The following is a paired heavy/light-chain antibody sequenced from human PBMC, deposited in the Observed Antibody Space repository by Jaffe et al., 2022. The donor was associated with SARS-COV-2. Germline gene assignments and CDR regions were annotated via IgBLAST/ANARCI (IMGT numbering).Heavy chain of an antibody. D-gene: IGHD3-22*01. CDR1: GFTFGDYA. CDR2: IRSKTYGGTA. Sequence: EVQLVESGGGLVQPGRSLRLSCTASGFTFGDYAMSWFRQAPGKGLEWVSFIRSKTYGGTAEFAAPVKGRFTISRDDSKSIAYLQMNGLKTEDTAVYYCTRGKYYFDSSADYWGQGTLVTVSS. CDR3: TRGKYYFDSSADY. J-gene: IGHJ4*02. V-gene: IGHV3-49*03.
Light chain of an antibody. Sequence: DIQMTQSPSSLSASVGDRVTITCRASQGIRNDLGWYQQKPGKAPKRLIYAASILQSGVPSRFRGSGSGTEFTLTISSLQPEDFATYYCLQHNSYPLTFGGGTKVEIK. J-gene: IGKJ4*01. CDR3: LQHNSYPLT. CDR1: QGIRND. CDR2: AAS. V-gene: IGKV1-17*01.